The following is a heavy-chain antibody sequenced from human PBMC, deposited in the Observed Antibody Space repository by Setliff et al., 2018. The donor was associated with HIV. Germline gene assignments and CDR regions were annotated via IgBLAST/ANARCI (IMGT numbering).Heavy chain of an antibody. Sequence: PSETLSLTCTVSGGSLTGGAYYWSWIRQPAGKGLEWLGYIYTSGSTNYNPSLKSRLTISVDKSKNQFSLKLSSVTAADTAVYYCARGQPDYYMDVWGKGTTVTVSS. CDR1: GGSLTGGAYY. J-gene: IGHJ6*03. V-gene: IGHV4-61*10. CDR2: IYTSGST. CDR3: ARGQPDYYMDV.